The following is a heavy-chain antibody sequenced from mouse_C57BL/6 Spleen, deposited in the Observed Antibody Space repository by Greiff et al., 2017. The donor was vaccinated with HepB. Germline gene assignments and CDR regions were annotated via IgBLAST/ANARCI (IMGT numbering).Heavy chain of an antibody. CDR2: ISDGGSYT. CDR3: AREGDYYYFDY. CDR1: GFTFSSYA. J-gene: IGHJ2*01. Sequence: EVHLVESGGGLVKPGGSLKLSCAASGFTFSSYAMSWVRQTPEKRLEWVATISDGGSYTYYPDNVKGRFTISRDNAKNNLYLQMSHLKSEDTAMYYCAREGDYYYFDYWGQGTTLTVSS. V-gene: IGHV5-4*01. D-gene: IGHD2-4*01.